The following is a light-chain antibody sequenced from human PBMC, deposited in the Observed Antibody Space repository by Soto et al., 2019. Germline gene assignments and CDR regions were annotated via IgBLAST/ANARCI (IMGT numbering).Light chain of an antibody. J-gene: IGKJ1*01. CDR1: QSISNY. V-gene: IGKV1-39*01. CDR2: AAS. CDR3: QKNFSTLLT. Sequence: DIQMTQSPSSLSASVGDRVTITCRASQSISNYLNWYQQKPGKAPKLLIYAASSMQSGVHSRFSGSGSETDFTLTISSLQTDDFANYYFQKNFSTLLTFGQGTKVE.